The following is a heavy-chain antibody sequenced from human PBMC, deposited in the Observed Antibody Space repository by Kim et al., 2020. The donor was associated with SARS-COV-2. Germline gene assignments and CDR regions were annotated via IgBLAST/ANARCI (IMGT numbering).Heavy chain of an antibody. J-gene: IGHJ4*02. CDR3: AKVRTHYEISGYYFSLDS. V-gene: IGHV3-23*01. D-gene: IGHD3-22*01. Sequence: VKGRFTTARDNSKNTLYLQMNSLRAEDTAVYYCAKVRTHYEISGYYFSLDSWGQGTLVTVSS.